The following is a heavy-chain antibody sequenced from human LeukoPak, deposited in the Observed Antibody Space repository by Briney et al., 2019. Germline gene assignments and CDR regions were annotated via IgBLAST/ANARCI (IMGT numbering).Heavy chain of an antibody. V-gene: IGHV3-23*01. CDR1: GFTFSSYA. D-gene: IGHD6-19*01. CDR3: AKPISSGWYSFDY. Sequence: GGSLRLSCAASGFTFSSYAMSWVRQAPGKGLEWVCTVTNSGGSTYHADSVKGRFTISRDNSKNTLSLQMNSLRAEDTAVYYCAKPISSGWYSFDYWGQGTLVTVSS. CDR2: VTNSGGST. J-gene: IGHJ4*02.